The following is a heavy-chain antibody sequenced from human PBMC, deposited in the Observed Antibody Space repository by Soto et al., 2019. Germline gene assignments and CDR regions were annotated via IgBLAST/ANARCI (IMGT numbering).Heavy chain of an antibody. CDR3: ARDGKKGDYYYYYMDV. Sequence: GASVKVSCKASGYTFTSYDINWVRQATGQGLEWMGWMNPNSGNTGYAQKFQGRVTMTRNTSISTAYMELSSLRSEDTAVYYCARDGKKGDYYYYYMDVWGKGTTVTVSS. CDR1: GYTFTSYD. CDR2: MNPNSGNT. J-gene: IGHJ6*03. V-gene: IGHV1-8*01.